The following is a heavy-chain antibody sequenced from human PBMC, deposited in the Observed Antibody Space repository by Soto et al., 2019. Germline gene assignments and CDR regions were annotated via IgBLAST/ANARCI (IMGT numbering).Heavy chain of an antibody. CDR2: IYYSGST. V-gene: IGHV4-31*03. CDR3: ASGYDSTPLDY. CDR1: GGSISSGGYY. J-gene: IGHJ4*02. D-gene: IGHD5-12*01. Sequence: SETLSLTCTVSGGSISSGGYYWSWIRQHPGKGLEWIGYIYYSGSTYYNPSLKSRVTISVDTSKNQFSLKLSSLTAADTAVYYCASGYDSTPLDYWGQGTLVTVSS.